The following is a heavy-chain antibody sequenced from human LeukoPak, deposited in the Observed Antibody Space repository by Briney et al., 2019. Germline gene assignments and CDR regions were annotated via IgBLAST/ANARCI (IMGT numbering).Heavy chain of an antibody. V-gene: IGHV1-8*02. CDR2: MNPNSGNT. J-gene: IGHJ4*02. CDR3: AREGDYGAGYDY. Sequence: ASVKVSCKASGGTFSSYAISWVRQAPGQGLEWMGWMNPNSGNTGYAQKFQGRVTMTRNTSISTAYMELSSLRSEDTAVYYCAREGDYGAGYDYWGQGTLVTVSS. D-gene: IGHD4-17*01. CDR1: GGTFSSYA.